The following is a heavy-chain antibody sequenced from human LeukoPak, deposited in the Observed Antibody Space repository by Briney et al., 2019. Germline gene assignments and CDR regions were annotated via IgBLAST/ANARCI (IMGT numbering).Heavy chain of an antibody. J-gene: IGHJ3*02. V-gene: IGHV1-24*01. CDR3: ATAQLLAPRDAFDI. CDR1: GYTLTELS. CDR2: FDPEDGET. D-gene: IGHD1-26*01. Sequence: GASVKVSGKVSGYTLTELSMHWVRQAPGKGLEWMGGFDPEDGETIYAQKFQGRVTMTEDTSTDTAYMELSSLRSEDTAVYYCATAQLLAPRDAFDIWGQGTMVTVSS.